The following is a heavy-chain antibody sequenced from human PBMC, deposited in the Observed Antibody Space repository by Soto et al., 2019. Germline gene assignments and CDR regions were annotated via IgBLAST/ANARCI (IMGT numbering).Heavy chain of an antibody. CDR1: GYTFTNYG. CDR2: INVYNGNT. D-gene: IGHD3-10*01. V-gene: IGHV1-18*01. CDR3: ARGVGSGSYYNQYNWFDP. J-gene: IGHJ5*02. Sequence: QVQLVQSGGEVKKPGASVKVSCKASGYTFTNYGISWVRQAPGQGLEWMGWINVYNGNTKYAQKVQGRVTMTTDTSKSTVYMELMSLRSDDTAVYYCARGVGSGSYYNQYNWFDPWGQGTLVTVSS.